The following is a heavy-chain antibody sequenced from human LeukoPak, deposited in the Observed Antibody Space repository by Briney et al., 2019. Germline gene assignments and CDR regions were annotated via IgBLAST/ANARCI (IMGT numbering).Heavy chain of an antibody. CDR2: INPSGGST. V-gene: IGHV1-46*01. CDR1: GYTFTSYY. D-gene: IGHD3-16*02. Sequence: ASVKVSCKASGYTFTSYYMHWVRQAPGQGLEWMGIINPSGGSTSYAQKFQGRVTMTRDTSTSTVYMELSSLRSEDTAVYYCVRDQTALRLGELSAPFDYWGQGTLVTVSS. J-gene: IGHJ4*02. CDR3: VRDQTALRLGELSAPFDY.